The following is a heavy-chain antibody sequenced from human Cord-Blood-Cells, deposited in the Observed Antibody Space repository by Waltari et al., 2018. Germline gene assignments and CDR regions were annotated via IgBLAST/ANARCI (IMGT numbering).Heavy chain of an antibody. CDR3: ARGYSSSWYYFDY. V-gene: IGHV4-31*03. D-gene: IGHD6-13*01. J-gene: IGHJ4*02. CDR2: IYYSGST. Sequence: QVQLQESGPGLVKPSQTLSLTCTVSGGSISSGGYYWSWIRQHPGKGLEWIGYIYYSGSTHYNPSLKGRVTISVDTSKNQFSLKLSSVTAADTAVYYCARGYSSSWYYFDYWGQGTLVTVSS. CDR1: GGSISSGGYY.